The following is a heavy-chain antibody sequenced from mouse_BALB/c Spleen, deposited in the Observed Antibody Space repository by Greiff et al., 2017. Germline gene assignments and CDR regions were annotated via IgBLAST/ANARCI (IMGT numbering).Heavy chain of an antibody. D-gene: IGHD2-1*01. V-gene: IGHV2-9*02. CDR2: LWAGGST. Sequence: QVQLKESGPGLVAPSQTLSITCTVSGFSLTSYGVHLVRQPPGKGLEWLGVLWAGGSTNYNSAHMSSLSISKDNSKSQVFLKMNSLQTEDTAMYYCARGGYGNSWFADWGQGTLVTVSA. J-gene: IGHJ3*01. CDR1: GFSLTSYG. CDR3: ARGGYGNSWFAD.